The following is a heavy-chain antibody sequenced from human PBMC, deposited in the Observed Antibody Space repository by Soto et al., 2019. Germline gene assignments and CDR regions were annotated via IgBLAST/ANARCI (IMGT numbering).Heavy chain of an antibody. V-gene: IGHV3-30*18. Sequence: QVQLVESGGGVVQPGTSLTLSCAASGLIFSRDGMHWVRQAPGKGLEWVAVISYHGSDIYYADSVKGRFTISRDNTKNTVYLQMNSLRPEDTALSYCAKPEGADIPFASWGQGTLVTVSS. CDR3: AKPEGADIPFAS. CDR2: ISYHGSDI. D-gene: IGHD3-9*01. CDR1: GLIFSRDG. J-gene: IGHJ4*02.